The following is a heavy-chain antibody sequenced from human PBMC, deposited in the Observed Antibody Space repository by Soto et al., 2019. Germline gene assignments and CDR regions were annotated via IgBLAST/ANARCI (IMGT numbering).Heavy chain of an antibody. J-gene: IGHJ6*02. CDR3: AKDRGQWLVYRVGMDV. Sequence: QVQLVESGGGVVKPGRSLRLSCAASGFTFSSYGMHWVRQAPGKGLEWVAVISYDGSNKYYADSVKGRFTISRDNSKNTLYLQMNSLRAEDTAVYYCAKDRGQWLVYRVGMDVWGQGTTVTVSS. V-gene: IGHV3-30*18. CDR1: GFTFSSYG. D-gene: IGHD6-19*01. CDR2: ISYDGSNK.